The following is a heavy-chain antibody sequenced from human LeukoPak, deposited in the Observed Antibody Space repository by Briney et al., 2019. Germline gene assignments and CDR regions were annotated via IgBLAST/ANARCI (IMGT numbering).Heavy chain of an antibody. Sequence: PGRSLRLSCAASGFTFSSYGMHWVRQAPGKGLEWVAVIWYDGSNKYYADSVKGRFIISRDNSKNTLYLQMNSLRAEDTAVYYCARATPAGILTGYYFDYWGQGTLVTVSS. V-gene: IGHV3-33*01. D-gene: IGHD3-9*01. CDR2: IWYDGSNK. CDR3: ARATPAGILTGYYFDY. J-gene: IGHJ4*02. CDR1: GFTFSSYG.